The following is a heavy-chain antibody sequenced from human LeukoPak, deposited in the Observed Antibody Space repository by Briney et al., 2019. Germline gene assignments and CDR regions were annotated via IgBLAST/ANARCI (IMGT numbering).Heavy chain of an antibody. V-gene: IGHV4-31*03. Sequence: SETLSLTCTVSGGSISSGGYYWSWIRQNPGRGLEWIGYIDYSGSTYYAPSLKSRVSISVDTSKKQFSLKLTSVTAADTAVYYCARVYYDSRGFSGFDPWGQGTLVTVSS. D-gene: IGHD3-22*01. CDR2: IDYSGST. CDR3: ARVYYDSRGFSGFDP. J-gene: IGHJ5*02. CDR1: GGSISSGGYY.